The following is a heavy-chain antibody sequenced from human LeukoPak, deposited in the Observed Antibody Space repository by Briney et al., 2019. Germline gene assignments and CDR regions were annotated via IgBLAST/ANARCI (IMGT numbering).Heavy chain of an antibody. CDR1: GGSISSYY. D-gene: IGHD3-22*01. Sequence: PSETLSLTCTVSGGSISSYYWSWIRQPAGKGLGWIGRIYTSGSTNYNPSLKSRVTMSVDTSKNQFSLKLSSVTAADTAVYYCAREYFQHYYDSSGYYCYWGQGTLVTVSS. CDR2: IYTSGST. J-gene: IGHJ4*02. CDR3: AREYFQHYYDSSGYYCY. V-gene: IGHV4-4*07.